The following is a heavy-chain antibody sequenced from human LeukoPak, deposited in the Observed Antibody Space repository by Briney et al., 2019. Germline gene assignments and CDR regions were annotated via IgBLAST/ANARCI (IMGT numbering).Heavy chain of an antibody. CDR3: ASFYSGSYQFDY. V-gene: IGHV4-39*01. CDR1: GGSISSSSYY. CDR2: IYYSGST. D-gene: IGHD1-26*01. J-gene: IGHJ4*02. Sequence: SETLSLTCTVSGGSISSSSYYWGWIRQPPGKGLEWIGSIYYSGSTYYNPSLKSRVTISVDTSKNQFSLKLSSVTAADTAVYYCASFYSGSYQFDYWGQGTLVTVSS.